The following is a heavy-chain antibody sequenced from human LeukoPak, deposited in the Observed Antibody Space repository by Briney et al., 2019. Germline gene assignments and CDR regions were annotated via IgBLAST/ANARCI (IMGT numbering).Heavy chain of an antibody. V-gene: IGHV4-59*01. CDR1: GGSISSYY. CDR2: IYYSGST. Sequence: PSETLSLTCTVSGGSISSYYWSWIRQPPGKGLEWIGYIYYSGSTNYNPSLKSRVTISVDTSKNQFSLKLSSVTAADTAVYYCARLPSKSGYCSSTSCYGDNWFDPWGQGTLVTVSS. J-gene: IGHJ5*02. D-gene: IGHD2-2*01. CDR3: ARLPSKSGYCSSTSCYGDNWFDP.